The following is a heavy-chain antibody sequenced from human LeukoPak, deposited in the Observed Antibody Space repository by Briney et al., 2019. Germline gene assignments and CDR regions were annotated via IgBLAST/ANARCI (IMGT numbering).Heavy chain of an antibody. CDR2: IWYDGSNK. J-gene: IGHJ6*04. CDR1: GFTFSSYG. CDR3: AKDLQLGDIVVVPGFPMDV. V-gene: IGHV3-30*02. D-gene: IGHD2-2*01. Sequence: PGGSLRLSCAASGFTFSSYGTLWVRQAPGKGLEWVAVIWYDGSNKYYADSVKGRFTISRDNSKNTLYLQMNSLRAEDTAVYYCAKDLQLGDIVVVPGFPMDVWGKGTTVTVSS.